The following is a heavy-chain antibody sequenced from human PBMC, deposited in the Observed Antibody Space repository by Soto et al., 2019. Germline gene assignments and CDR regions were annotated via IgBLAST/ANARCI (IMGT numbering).Heavy chain of an antibody. V-gene: IGHV3-30-3*01. CDR1: GFTFSSYA. CDR2: ISYDGGNK. Sequence: GGSLRLSCAASGFTFSSYAMHWVRQAPGKGLEWVAVISYDGGNKYYADSVKGRFTISRDNSKNTLYLQMNSLRAEDTAVYYCARDHFNVDTAIIKGGMDVWGQGTTVTVSS. J-gene: IGHJ6*02. CDR3: ARDHFNVDTAIIKGGMDV. D-gene: IGHD5-18*01.